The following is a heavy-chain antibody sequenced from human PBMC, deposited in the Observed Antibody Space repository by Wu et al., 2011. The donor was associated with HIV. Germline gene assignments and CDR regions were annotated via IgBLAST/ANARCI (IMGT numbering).Heavy chain of an antibody. V-gene: IGHV1-69*14. J-gene: IGHJ4*02. CDR2: IIPIFGTA. Sequence: QVQLVQSGAEVKKPGSSMKVSCKASGATFSSYAISWVRQAPGQGLEWMGRIIPIFGTANYAQEFQGRVTITADKSTSTAYMELSSLRSEDTAVYYCAREGIAAAGIGESYFDYWGQGTLVTVSS. CDR3: AREGIAAAGIGESYFDY. D-gene: IGHD6-13*01. CDR1: GATFSSYA.